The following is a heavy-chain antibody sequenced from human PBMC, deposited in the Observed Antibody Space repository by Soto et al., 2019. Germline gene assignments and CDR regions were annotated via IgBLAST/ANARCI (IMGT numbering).Heavy chain of an antibody. J-gene: IGHJ6*02. Sequence: GGSLRLSCAASGFTFSSYAMSWVRQAPGKGLEWVSAISGSGGSTYYADSVKGRFTISRDNSKNTLYLQMNSLRAEDTAVYYCAKDSSSSGNLHYYYYGMDVWGQGTTVTVSS. V-gene: IGHV3-23*01. D-gene: IGHD6-6*01. CDR3: AKDSSSSGNLHYYYYGMDV. CDR1: GFTFSSYA. CDR2: ISGSGGST.